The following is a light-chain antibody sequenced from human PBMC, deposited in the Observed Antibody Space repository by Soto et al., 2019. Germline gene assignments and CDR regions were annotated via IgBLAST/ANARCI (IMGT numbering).Light chain of an antibody. CDR3: QQRSDWPIT. CDR1: QSVNSN. J-gene: IGKJ5*01. CDR2: GAS. V-gene: IGKV3-11*01. Sequence: ETVMTQSPANLSVSPGERATLSCRASQSVNSNLAWYQQESGQPPRLLVFGASTRATGIPARFSGSGSGTDFTLTITSLEPEDFAVYSCQQRSDWPITFGQGTRLEIK.